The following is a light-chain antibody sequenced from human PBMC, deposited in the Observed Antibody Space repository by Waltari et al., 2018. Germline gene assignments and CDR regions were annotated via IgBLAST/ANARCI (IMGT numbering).Light chain of an antibody. J-gene: IGKJ4*01. CDR3: QQANSFPLT. V-gene: IGKV1-12*01. CDR2: AAS. CDR1: QGISNW. Sequence: DIQLTQYPSSVSASVGDRVTITCRTSQGISNWLAWYQRKPGKVPKFLIYAASTLQSGVPSRFSGSGTVTEFTLTISSLHHEDFATYYCQQANSFPLTFGGGSKVEIK.